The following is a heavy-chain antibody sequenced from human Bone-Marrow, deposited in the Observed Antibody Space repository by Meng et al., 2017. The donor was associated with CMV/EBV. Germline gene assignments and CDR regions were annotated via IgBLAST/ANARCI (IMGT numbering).Heavy chain of an antibody. CDR3: AKDLWFGGNWFDP. D-gene: IGHD3-10*01. CDR1: GFTFSSYA. J-gene: IGHJ5*02. Sequence: GGSLRLSCAASGFTFSSYAMHWVRQAPGKGLEWVAVISYDGSNKYYADSVKGRFTISRENAKNSLYLQMNSLRAEDTAVYYCAKDLWFGGNWFDPWGQGTLVTVSS. CDR2: ISYDGSNK. V-gene: IGHV3-30*14.